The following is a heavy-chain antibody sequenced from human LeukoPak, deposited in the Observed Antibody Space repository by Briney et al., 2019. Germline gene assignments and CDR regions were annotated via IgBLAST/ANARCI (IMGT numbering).Heavy chain of an antibody. CDR3: ARDLTGSSGSYYFDY. J-gene: IGHJ4*02. D-gene: IGHD3-22*01. Sequence: ASVKVSCKASGGTFSSYAISWVRQAPGQGLEWMGRIIPILGIANYAQKFRGRVTITADKSTSTAYMELSSLRSEDTAVYYCARDLTGSSGSYYFDYWGPGTLVTVSS. CDR2: IIPILGIA. V-gene: IGHV1-69*10. CDR1: GGTFSSYA.